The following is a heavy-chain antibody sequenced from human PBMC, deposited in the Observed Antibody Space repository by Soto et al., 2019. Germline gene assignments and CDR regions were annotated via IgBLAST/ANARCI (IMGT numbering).Heavy chain of an antibody. Sequence: QLHLVQSGAVVKKPGASVTVSCSASGYPVTAYYMHWVRQAPGRGLEWMGGINPATGAAKYTQTLQGRVTMPRDTSTNTVFMELSGLTSEDTAVFYCARGGGVGVAGSAAFDMWGQGTLVTVSS. D-gene: IGHD3-3*01. V-gene: IGHV1-2*02. CDR1: GYPVTAYY. J-gene: IGHJ3*02. CDR3: ARGGGVGVAGSAAFDM. CDR2: INPATGAA.